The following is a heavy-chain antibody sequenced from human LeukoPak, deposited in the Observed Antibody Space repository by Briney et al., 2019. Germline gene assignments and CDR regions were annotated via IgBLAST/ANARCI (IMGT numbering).Heavy chain of an antibody. CDR1: GYSFTTYW. CDR3: ARLRERPRHDFWNDFFLYFDC. Sequence: GESLKISCKGSGYSFTTYWIGWVRQMPGKGLEWMGIVYPGDSDTRYSPSFQGQVTISDDKSISTAYLQWSSLKASDTAMYYCARLRERPRHDFWNDFFLYFDCWGQGTLVTVSS. J-gene: IGHJ4*02. CDR2: VYPGDSDT. V-gene: IGHV5-51*01. D-gene: IGHD3-3*01.